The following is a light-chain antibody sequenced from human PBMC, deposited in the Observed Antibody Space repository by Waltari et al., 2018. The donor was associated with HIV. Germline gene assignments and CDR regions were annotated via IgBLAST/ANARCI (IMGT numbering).Light chain of an antibody. CDR2: DNN. J-gene: IGLJ2*01. CDR3: GTWDSSLSAGP. Sequence: QSVLTQPPSVSAAPGQKVTISCSGGSSNLGNNDNSWYQQLPGTAPKLLIYDNNKRPSGIPDRFSGSKSGTSATLGITGLETGDEADYYCGTWDSSLSAGPFGGGTKLTVL. CDR1: SSNLGNND. V-gene: IGLV1-51*01.